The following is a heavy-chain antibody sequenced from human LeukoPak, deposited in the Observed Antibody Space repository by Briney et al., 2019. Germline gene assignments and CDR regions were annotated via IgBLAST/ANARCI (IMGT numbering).Heavy chain of an antibody. J-gene: IGHJ4*02. CDR1: GFTFSSYS. CDR3: AREGDTMVRGAYDY. V-gene: IGHV3-21*01. CDR2: ISSSSSYI. D-gene: IGHD3-10*01. Sequence: GGSLRLSCAASGFTFSSYSMNWVRQAPGKGLEWVSSISSSSSYIYYADSVKGRFTISRDNAKNSLYLQMNSLRAEDTAVYYCAREGDTMVRGAYDYWGQGTLVTVSS.